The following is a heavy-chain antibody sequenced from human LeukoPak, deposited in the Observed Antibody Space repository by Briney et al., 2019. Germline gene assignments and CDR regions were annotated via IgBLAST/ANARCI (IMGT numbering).Heavy chain of an antibody. V-gene: IGHV3-11*01. CDR1: RFTFSDYY. CDR3: ASREVPHDSSGYYFH. D-gene: IGHD3-22*01. Sequence: PGGSLRLSCAASRFTFSDYYMSWIRQAPGKGLEWVSYISSSGSTIYYADSVKGRFTISRDNAKNSLYLQMNSLRAEDTAVYYCASREVPHDSSGYYFHWGQGTLVTVSS. CDR2: ISSSGSTI. J-gene: IGHJ4*02.